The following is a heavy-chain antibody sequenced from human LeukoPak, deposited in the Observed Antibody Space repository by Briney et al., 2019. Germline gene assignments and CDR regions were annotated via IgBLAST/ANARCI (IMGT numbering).Heavy chain of an antibody. J-gene: IGHJ4*02. CDR1: GGSISSYY. D-gene: IGHD3-10*01. V-gene: IGHV4-59*08. CDR3: ARHDPSVSGDY. Sequence: SETLSLTCAVYGGSISSYYWSWIRQPPGKGLEWIGYIYYSGSTNYNPSLKSRVTISVDTSKNQFSLKLSSVTAADTAVYYCARHDPSVSGDYWGQGTLVTVSS. CDR2: IYYSGST.